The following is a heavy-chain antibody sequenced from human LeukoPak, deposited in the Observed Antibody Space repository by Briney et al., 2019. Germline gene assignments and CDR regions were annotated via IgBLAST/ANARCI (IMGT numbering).Heavy chain of an antibody. J-gene: IGHJ6*02. V-gene: IGHV3-21*01. D-gene: IGHD6-13*01. CDR2: ISSSSSYI. CDR1: GFTLSSYT. Sequence: PGGSLRLSCAPSGFTLSSYTMKWVRQAPGKGLEWVSSISSSSSYIYYADSVKGRFTISRDNAKNSLYLQMNSLRAEDTAVYYCARDRGIAAVGGRGMDVWGQGTTVTVSS. CDR3: ARDRGIAAVGGRGMDV.